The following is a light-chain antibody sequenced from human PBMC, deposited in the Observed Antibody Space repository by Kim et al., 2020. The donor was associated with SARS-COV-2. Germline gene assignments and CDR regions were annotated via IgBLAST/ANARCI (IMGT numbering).Light chain of an antibody. V-gene: IGLV3-1*01. CDR2: QDK. CDR1: QLGDKY. J-gene: IGLJ2*01. Sequence: SYEMTQPPSVSVSPGQTASITCSGDQLGDKYVCWYQQKPGQPPVLVIYQDKNRPSGIRERFSGSNSGNTATLTISGTQAMDEADYYCQAWDTTVVFGGGTQLTVL. CDR3: QAWDTTVV.